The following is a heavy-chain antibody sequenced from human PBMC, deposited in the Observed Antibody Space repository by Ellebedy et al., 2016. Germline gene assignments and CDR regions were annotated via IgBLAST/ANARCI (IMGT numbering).Heavy chain of an antibody. V-gene: IGHV3-23*01. D-gene: IGHD1-26*01. Sequence: GESLKISCAASGFTFSSYAMSWVRQAPGKGLEWVSSISGSGTSTYYADSVKGRFTISRDNSKNTLYLQMNSLRAEDTAVYYRASFSGSYRNLDYWGQGTLVTVSS. J-gene: IGHJ4*02. CDR1: GFTFSSYA. CDR2: ISGSGTST. CDR3: ASFSGSYRNLDY.